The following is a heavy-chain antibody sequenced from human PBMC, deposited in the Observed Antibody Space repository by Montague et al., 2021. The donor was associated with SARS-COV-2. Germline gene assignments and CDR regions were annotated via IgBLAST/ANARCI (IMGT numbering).Heavy chain of an antibody. CDR2: IYHTGST. V-gene: IGHV4-31*03. Sequence: TLSLTCTVSGGSISSGGYYWSWIRQHPGKGLEWIGYIYHTGSTHYNPSLKSRVTISKETSKNHFSLNLSSVTAADSAVYYCARDSGYYDSSDYSYDAFGIWGQGTKVTVSS. CDR3: ARDSGYYDSSDYSYDAFGI. D-gene: IGHD3-22*01. CDR1: GGSISSGGYY. J-gene: IGHJ3*02.